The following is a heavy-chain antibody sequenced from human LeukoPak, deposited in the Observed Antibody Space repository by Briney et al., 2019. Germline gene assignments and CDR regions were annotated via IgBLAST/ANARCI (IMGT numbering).Heavy chain of an antibody. D-gene: IGHD5-18*01. Sequence: GGSLTLPCAASGFALTSYSMNWVRQAPGKGLEWISYLSAAGRTIYYADSVQGRFSISRDTAKNTVSLQMGSLRADDTAVYYCARGGYSYGLASWGPGLLVVVSS. CDR3: ARGGYSYGLAS. CDR1: GFALTSYS. J-gene: IGHJ4*02. V-gene: IGHV3-48*01. CDR2: LSAAGRTI.